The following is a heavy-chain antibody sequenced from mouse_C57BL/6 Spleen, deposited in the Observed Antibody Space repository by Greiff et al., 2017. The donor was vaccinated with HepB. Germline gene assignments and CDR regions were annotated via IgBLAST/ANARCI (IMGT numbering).Heavy chain of an antibody. V-gene: IGHV1-15*01. D-gene: IGHD2-1*01. Sequence: QVHVKQSGAELVRPGASVTLSCKASGYTFTDYEMHWVKQTPVHGLEWIGAIDPETGGTAYNQKFKGKAILTADKSSSTAYMELRSLTSEDSAVYYCTRRDYGNYVDYAMDYWGQGTSVTVSS. CDR1: GYTFTDYE. CDR2: IDPETGGT. CDR3: TRRDYGNYVDYAMDY. J-gene: IGHJ4*01.